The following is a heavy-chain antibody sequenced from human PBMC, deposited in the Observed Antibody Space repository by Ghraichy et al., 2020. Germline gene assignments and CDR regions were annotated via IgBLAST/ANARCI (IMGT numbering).Heavy chain of an antibody. CDR1: GGSISSICYC. D-gene: IGHD3-3*01. V-gene: IGHV4-30-4*07. J-gene: IGHJ4*02. Sequence: SETLSLTCAVSGGSISSICYCWSWNRQPQGKGREWIAYYSGSTYYNPPLQSRVTISVDRSKNRFSLELSSVTAADTAVYFCARVFLDAYFAAGPFDYWGQGILVTVSS. CDR3: ARVFLDAYFAAGPFDY. CDR2: YYSGST.